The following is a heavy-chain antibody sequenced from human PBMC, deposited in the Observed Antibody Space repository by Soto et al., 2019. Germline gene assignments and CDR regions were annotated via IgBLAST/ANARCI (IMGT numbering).Heavy chain of an antibody. Sequence: TSETLSLTCAVYGGSFSGYYWSLIRQPPGKGLEWIGEINHSGSTNYNPSLKSRVTISVDTSKNQFSLKLSSVTAADTAVYYCARGNTMVRGSFLMGSNWFDPRGQGTLVTVSS. V-gene: IGHV4-34*01. D-gene: IGHD3-10*01. CDR3: ARGNTMVRGSFLMGSNWFDP. CDR1: GGSFSGYY. CDR2: INHSGST. J-gene: IGHJ5*02.